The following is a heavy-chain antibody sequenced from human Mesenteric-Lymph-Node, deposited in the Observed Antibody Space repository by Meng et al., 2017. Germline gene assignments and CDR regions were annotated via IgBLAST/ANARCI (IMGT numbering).Heavy chain of an antibody. CDR1: GGSVSSGSYY. D-gene: IGHD2-15*01. Sequence: GSLRLSCTVSGGSVSSGSYYWSWIRQPPGKGLEWIGSIYYSGSTYYNPSLKSRVTISVDTSKNQFSLKLSSVTAADTAVYYCARVCSGGSCYTTALDYWGQGTLVTVSS. J-gene: IGHJ4*02. V-gene: IGHV4-39*07. CDR2: IYYSGST. CDR3: ARVCSGGSCYTTALDY.